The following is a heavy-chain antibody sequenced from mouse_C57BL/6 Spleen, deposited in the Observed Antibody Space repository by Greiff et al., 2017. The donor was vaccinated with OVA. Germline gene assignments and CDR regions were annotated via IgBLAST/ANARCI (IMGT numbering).Heavy chain of an antibody. CDR1: GFTFSDYY. J-gene: IGHJ1*03. CDR3: ARGYYGSSRYFDV. D-gene: IGHD1-1*01. CDR2: INYDGSST. V-gene: IGHV5-16*01. Sequence: EVQLVESEGGLVQPGSSMKLSCTASGFTFSDYYMAWVRQVPEKGLEWVANINYDGSSTYYLDSLKSRFIISRDNAKNILYLQMSSLKSEDTATYYCARGYYGSSRYFDVWGTGTTVTVSS.